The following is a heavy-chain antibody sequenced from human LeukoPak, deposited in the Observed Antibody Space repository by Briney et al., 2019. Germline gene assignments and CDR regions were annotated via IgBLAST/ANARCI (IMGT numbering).Heavy chain of an antibody. V-gene: IGHV3-21*01. D-gene: IGHD6-13*01. J-gene: IGHJ5*02. CDR1: GFTFSSYS. CDR3: AREEYSSSWYGWFDP. CDR2: ISSSSSYI. Sequence: KTGGSLRLSCAASGFTFSSYSMNWVRQAPGKGLGWVSSISSSSSYIYYADSVKGRFTISRDNAKNSLYLQMNSLRAEDTAVYYCAREEYSSSWYGWFDPWGQGTLVTVSP.